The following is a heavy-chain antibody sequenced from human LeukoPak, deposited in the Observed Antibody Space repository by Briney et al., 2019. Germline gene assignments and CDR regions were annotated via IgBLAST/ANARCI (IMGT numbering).Heavy chain of an antibody. D-gene: IGHD6-13*01. J-gene: IGHJ4*02. CDR3: ARDGGPAYSSSWYLY. Sequence: GGSLRLSCAASGFTFSSYEMNWVRQAPGKGLEWVSYTSSSGSTIYYADSVKGRFTISRDNAKNSLYLQMNSLRAEDTAVYYCARDGGPAYSSSWYLYWGQGTLVTVSS. V-gene: IGHV3-48*03. CDR1: GFTFSSYE. CDR2: TSSSGSTI.